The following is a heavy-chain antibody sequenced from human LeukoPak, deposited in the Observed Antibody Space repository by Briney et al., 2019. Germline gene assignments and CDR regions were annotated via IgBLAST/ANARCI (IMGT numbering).Heavy chain of an antibody. CDR1: GGTFSSYA. Sequence: SVKVSCKASGGTFSSYAISWVRQAPGQGLEWMGGIIPIFGTANYAQKFEGRVTITADESTSTAYMELSSLRSDDTAVYYCARDKREYCSGGSCYPEYYFDYWGQGTLVTVSS. CDR2: IIPIFGTA. CDR3: ARDKREYCSGGSCYPEYYFDY. V-gene: IGHV1-69*01. J-gene: IGHJ4*02. D-gene: IGHD2-15*01.